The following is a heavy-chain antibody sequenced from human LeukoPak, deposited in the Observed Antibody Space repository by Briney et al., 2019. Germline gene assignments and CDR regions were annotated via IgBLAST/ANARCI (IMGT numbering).Heavy chain of an antibody. CDR2: ISYDGSNK. J-gene: IGHJ4*02. Sequence: GGSLRLSCAASGFTFSNFAMSWVRQAPGKGLEWVAVISYDGSNKYYADSVKGRFTISRDNAKNSLYLQMNSLRAEDTAVYYCASQSGWGFDYWGQGTLVIVSS. V-gene: IGHV3-30*03. CDR1: GFTFSNFA. CDR3: ASQSGWGFDY. D-gene: IGHD6-19*01.